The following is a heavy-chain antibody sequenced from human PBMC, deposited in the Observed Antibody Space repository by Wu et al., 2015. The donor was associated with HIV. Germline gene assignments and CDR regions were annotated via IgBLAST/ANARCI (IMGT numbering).Heavy chain of an antibody. CDR2: IVPLFDAP. V-gene: IGHV1-69*13. J-gene: IGHJ3*02. D-gene: IGHD1-7*01. CDR3: AGGLKGTEYDAFDI. CDR1: GGTFSSYA. Sequence: QVQLVQSGAEVKKPGSSVRVSCKASGGTFSSYAINWVRQAPGQGLEWMGRIVPLFDAPNYSQKFQGRVTITADESTSTAYMELSSLRSEDTAVYYCAGGLKGTEYDAFDIWGQGTMVTVSS.